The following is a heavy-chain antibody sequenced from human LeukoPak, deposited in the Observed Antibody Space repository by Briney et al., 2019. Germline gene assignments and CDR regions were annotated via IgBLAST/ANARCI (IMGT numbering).Heavy chain of an antibody. CDR3: ARAFAIAADR. CDR2: IYYSGST. D-gene: IGHD6-13*01. Sequence: PSETLSLTCTVSGGSISSSSYYWGWIRQPPGKGLEWIGSIYYSGSTYYNPSLKSRVTISIDTSKSQFSLKLTSVTAADTAVYYCARAFAIAADRWGQGALVTVSS. V-gene: IGHV4-39*07. CDR1: GGSISSSSYY. J-gene: IGHJ4*02.